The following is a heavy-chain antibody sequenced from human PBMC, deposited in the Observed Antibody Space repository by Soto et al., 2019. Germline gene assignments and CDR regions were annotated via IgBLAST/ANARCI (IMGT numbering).Heavy chain of an antibody. D-gene: IGHD3-22*01. CDR1: GYTFTSYG. CDR3: AVVITRAYFDY. V-gene: IGHV1-18*04. Sequence: ASVKVSCKASGYTFTSYGISWVRQAPGQGLEWMGWISAYNGNTNYAQKLQGRVAMTTDTSTSTAYMELRSLRSDDTAVYYCAVVITRAYFDYWGQGTLVTVSS. J-gene: IGHJ4*02. CDR2: ISAYNGNT.